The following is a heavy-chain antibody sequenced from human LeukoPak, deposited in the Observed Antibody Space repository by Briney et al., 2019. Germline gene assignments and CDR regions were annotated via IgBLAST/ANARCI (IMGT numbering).Heavy chain of an antibody. Sequence: SETLSLTCAVYGGSFSGYYWSWIRQPPGKGLEWIGEINHSGSTNYSPSLKSRVTISVDTSKNQFSLKLSSVTAADTAVYYCARRSGSRYSGYERFDYWGQGTLVTVSS. CDR3: ARRSGSRYSGYERFDY. J-gene: IGHJ4*02. V-gene: IGHV4-34*01. D-gene: IGHD5-12*01. CDR1: GGSFSGYY. CDR2: INHSGST.